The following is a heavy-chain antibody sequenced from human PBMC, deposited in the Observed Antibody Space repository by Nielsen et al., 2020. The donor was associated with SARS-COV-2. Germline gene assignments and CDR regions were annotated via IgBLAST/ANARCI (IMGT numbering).Heavy chain of an antibody. J-gene: IGHJ4*02. Sequence: ASVKVSCKASGYTFTSYGISWVRQAPGQGLEWMGWISAYNGNTNYAQKLQGRVTMTTDTSTSTAYMELSSLRSEDTAVYYCAIGRGTMVRGETEQNYWGQGTLVTVSS. CDR3: AIGRGTMVRGETEQNY. V-gene: IGHV1-18*01. CDR1: GYTFTSYG. CDR2: ISAYNGNT. D-gene: IGHD3-10*01.